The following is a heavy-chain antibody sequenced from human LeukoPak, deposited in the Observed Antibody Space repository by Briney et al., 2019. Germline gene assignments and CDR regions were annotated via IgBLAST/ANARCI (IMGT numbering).Heavy chain of an antibody. CDR2: INPNSGGT. J-gene: IGHJ5*02. V-gene: IGHV1-2*06. CDR3: ARDFHRQQLVPLDP. CDR1: GYTFTGYY. Sequence: ASVKVSCKASGYTFTGYYMHWVRQAPGQGLEWMGRINPNSGGTNYAQKFQGRVTMTRATSISTAYMELSRLRSDDTAVYYCARDFHRQQLVPLDPWGQGTLVTVSS. D-gene: IGHD6-13*01.